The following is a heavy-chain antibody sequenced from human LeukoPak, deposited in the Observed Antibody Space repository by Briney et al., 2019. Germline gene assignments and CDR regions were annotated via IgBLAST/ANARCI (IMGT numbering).Heavy chain of an antibody. CDR1: GGSISSGDYY. CDR3: ARSFTGRYTGDAFDI. V-gene: IGHV4-30-4*01. CDR2: IYYSGST. J-gene: IGHJ3*02. D-gene: IGHD2-2*02. Sequence: SETLSLTCTVSGGSISSGDYYWSWIRQPPGKGLEWIGYIYYSGSTYYNPSLKSRVTISVDTSKNQFSLKLSSVAAADTAVYYCARSFTGRYTGDAFDIWGQGTMVTVSS.